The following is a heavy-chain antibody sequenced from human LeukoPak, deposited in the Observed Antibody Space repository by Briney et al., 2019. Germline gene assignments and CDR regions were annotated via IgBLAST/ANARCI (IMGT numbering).Heavy chain of an antibody. CDR2: IHTSGST. D-gene: IGHD3-10*01. CDR1: GGSINSGTYY. V-gene: IGHV4-61*02. J-gene: IGHJ6*03. Sequence: SETLSLTCTVSGGSINSGTYYWSWIRQPAGKGLEWIGRIHTSGSTNYNPSLKSRVTISVDTSKNQFSLKVTSVTAADTAVYYCAKVPKLPSISMIRGVRVPYYMDVWGKGTTVTISS. CDR3: AKVPKLPSISMIRGVRVPYYMDV.